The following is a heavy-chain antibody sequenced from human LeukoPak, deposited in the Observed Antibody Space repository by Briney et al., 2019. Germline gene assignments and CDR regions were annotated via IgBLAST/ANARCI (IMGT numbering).Heavy chain of an antibody. Sequence: PSGTLSLTCAVYGGSFSGYYWSWIRQPPGKGLEWIGEINHSGSTNYNPSLKSRVTISVDTSKNQFSLKLNSVTAADTAVYYCARGLRYCSSTSCYGTYYYYGMDVWGQGTTVTVSS. CDR3: ARGLRYCSSTSCYGTYYYYGMDV. D-gene: IGHD2-2*01. CDR1: GGSFSGYY. V-gene: IGHV4-34*01. CDR2: INHSGST. J-gene: IGHJ6*02.